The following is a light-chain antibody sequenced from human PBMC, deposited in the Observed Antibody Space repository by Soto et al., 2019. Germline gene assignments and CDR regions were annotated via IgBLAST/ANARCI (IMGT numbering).Light chain of an antibody. CDR3: QQYASSVT. CDR2: GAS. J-gene: IGKJ1*01. CDR1: QSVSSSF. Sequence: EIVLTQSPGSLSLSPGERATLSCRASQSVSSSFFAWYQQKPGQAPRLLIYGASSRATGIPDRFSGSGSGTDFTLTISRLEPDDFAVYYCQQYASSVTFGQGNKVEIK. V-gene: IGKV3-20*01.